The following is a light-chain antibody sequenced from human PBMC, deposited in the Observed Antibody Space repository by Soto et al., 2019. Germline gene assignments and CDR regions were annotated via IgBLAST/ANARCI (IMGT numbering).Light chain of an antibody. CDR2: TDR. CDR3: NSYAGTSNV. V-gene: IGLV1-47*02. CDR1: NSNIGSNY. J-gene: IGLJ1*01. Sequence: QSVLTQPPSASGTPGQRVTISCSGSNSNIGSNYVFWYQQLPGTAPKLLIYTDRQRPSGVPDRFSGSKSGNTASLTVSGLQAEDEAHYYCNSYAGTSNVFGTGTKLTVL.